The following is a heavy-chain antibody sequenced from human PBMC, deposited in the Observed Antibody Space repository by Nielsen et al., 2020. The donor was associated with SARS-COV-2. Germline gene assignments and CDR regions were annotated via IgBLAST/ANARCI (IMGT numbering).Heavy chain of an antibody. Sequence: SLKISCAASGFSFDDHAMHWVRQAPGKGLEWVSGITWNSGSIGYADSVKGRFTISRDNAKNSLYLQMNSLRAEDTAVYYCAKDAGGSGMDVWGQGTTVTVSS. CDR3: AKDAGGSGMDV. D-gene: IGHD3-16*01. V-gene: IGHV3-9*01. CDR1: GFSFDDHA. CDR2: ITWNSGSI. J-gene: IGHJ6*02.